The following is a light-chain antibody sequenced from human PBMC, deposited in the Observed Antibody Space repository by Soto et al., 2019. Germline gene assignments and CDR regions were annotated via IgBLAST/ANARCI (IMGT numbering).Light chain of an antibody. V-gene: IGKV3-11*01. CDR1: QSVSSY. Sequence: EIVLTQSPDTLSLSPGDRATLSCRASQSVSSYLAWYQQKPGQAPRLLIYDAAKRATGIPARFGGSVAGTVVSLTIGGIEAEDFALYYCEQRSKGPPGTFGQGTKLEIK. J-gene: IGKJ2*01. CDR3: EQRSKGPPGT. CDR2: DAA.